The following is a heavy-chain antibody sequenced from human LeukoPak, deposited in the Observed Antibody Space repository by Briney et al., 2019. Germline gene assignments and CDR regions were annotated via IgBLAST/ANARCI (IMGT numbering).Heavy chain of an antibody. CDR2: INHSGST. Sequence: PSETLSLTCAVYGGSFSGYYWSWIRQPPGKGLEWIGEINHSGSTNYNPSLKSRVTISVDTSKNQFSLKLSSVTAADTAVYYCARNRGAYYYDSSGYDDWGQGTLVTVSS. V-gene: IGHV4-34*01. D-gene: IGHD3-22*01. J-gene: IGHJ4*02. CDR1: GGSFSGYY. CDR3: ARNRGAYYYDSSGYDD.